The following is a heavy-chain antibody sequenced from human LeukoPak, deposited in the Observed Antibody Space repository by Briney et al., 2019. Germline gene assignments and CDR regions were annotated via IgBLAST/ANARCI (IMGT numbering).Heavy chain of an antibody. CDR3: ARELIWFGESL. D-gene: IGHD3-10*01. Sequence: SETLSLTCAVYGGSFRGYYWSWIRQPPGEGLEWIGEINHSGSSNYNTSLKSRVTISVDTSKNQFSLKLSSVTAAETAVYSCARELIWFGESLWGQGTLVTVSS. CDR2: INHSGSS. J-gene: IGHJ4*02. V-gene: IGHV4-34*01. CDR1: GGSFRGYY.